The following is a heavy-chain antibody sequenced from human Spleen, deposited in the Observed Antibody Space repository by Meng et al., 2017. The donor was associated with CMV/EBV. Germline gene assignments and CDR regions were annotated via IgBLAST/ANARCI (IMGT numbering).Heavy chain of an antibody. CDR2: INHSGST. J-gene: IGHJ4*02. CDR3: ARVGDSYGYFFDY. V-gene: IGHV4-34*01. CDR1: GGSFSGCY. D-gene: IGHD5-18*01. Sequence: HVQLRQGVAGLFEPPETRSLTFDVYGGSFSGCYLSWIRQPPGKGLEWIGEINHSGSTNYNPSLKSRVTISVDTSKNQFSLKLSSVTAADTAVYYCARVGDSYGYFFDYWGQGTLVTVSS.